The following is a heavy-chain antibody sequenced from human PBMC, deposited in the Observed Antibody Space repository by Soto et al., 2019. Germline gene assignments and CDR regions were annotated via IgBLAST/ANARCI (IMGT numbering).Heavy chain of an antibody. CDR1: GFTFRTYW. CDR3: ARDGSTSWYSYDYHGMDV. CDR2: INLDGSEK. V-gene: IGHV3-7*05. J-gene: IGHJ6*02. Sequence: EVQLVESGGGLVQPGGSLRLSCAASGFTFRTYWLSWVRQVPGKGLEWVANINLDGSEKNYVDSVKGRFTISRDNARNSLYLRMSSLRAEDTAVYYCARDGSTSWYSYDYHGMDVWGQGTTVTVSS. D-gene: IGHD5-18*01.